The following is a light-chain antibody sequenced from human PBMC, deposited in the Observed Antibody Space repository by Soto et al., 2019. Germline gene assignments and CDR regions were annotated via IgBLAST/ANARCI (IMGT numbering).Light chain of an antibody. CDR2: DAS. CDR3: QQYNSYSSYT. V-gene: IGKV1-5*01. J-gene: IGKJ2*01. CDR1: QSISSW. Sequence: DLQMPQSPSTLSASVGDRVTITCRASQSISSWLAWYQQKPGKAPKLLIYDASSLESGVPSRFSGSGSGTEFTLTISSLQPDDFATYYCQQYNSYSSYTFGQGTKLEIK.